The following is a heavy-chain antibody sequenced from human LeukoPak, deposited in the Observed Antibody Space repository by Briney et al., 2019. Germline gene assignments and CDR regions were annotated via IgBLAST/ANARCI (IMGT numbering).Heavy chain of an antibody. CDR1: GFTFSSYS. V-gene: IGHV3-21*01. J-gene: IGHJ3*01. CDR3: ARAPSDLIAVAVDY. CDR2: ISSSSSYI. Sequence: GGSLRLSCAASGFTFSSYSMNWVRQAPGKGLEWVSSISSSSSYIYYADSVKGRFTNSRDNAKNSLYLQMNSLRAEDTAVYYCARAPSDLIAVAVDYWGHGTMVTVSS. D-gene: IGHD6-19*01.